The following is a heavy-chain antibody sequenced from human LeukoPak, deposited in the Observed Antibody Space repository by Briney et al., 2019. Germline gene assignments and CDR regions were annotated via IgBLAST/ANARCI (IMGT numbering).Heavy chain of an antibody. D-gene: IGHD2-2*02. CDR1: GYTFTGYY. CDR2: INPSSGGT. Sequence: ASVKVSCKASGYTFTGYYIHWVRQAPGQGLEWMGWINPSSGGTNYAQKFQGRVTMTRDTSLSTAYMELGWLRSDDTAVYYCARDYCSTISCYTESWFDPWGQGTLVTVSS. J-gene: IGHJ5*02. CDR3: ARDYCSTISCYTESWFDP. V-gene: IGHV1-2*02.